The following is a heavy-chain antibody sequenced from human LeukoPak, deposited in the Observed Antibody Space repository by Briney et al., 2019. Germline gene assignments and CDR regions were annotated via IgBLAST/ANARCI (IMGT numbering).Heavy chain of an antibody. Sequence: ASVKVSYKASGGTFSSYAISWARQAPGQGLEWMGWISAYNGNTNYAQKLQGRVTMITDTSTSTAYMELRSLRSDDTAVYYCAREAWDYGSLSYWGQGTLVTVSS. CDR2: ISAYNGNT. D-gene: IGHD4-17*01. CDR3: AREAWDYGSLSY. J-gene: IGHJ4*02. V-gene: IGHV1-18*01. CDR1: GGTFSSYA.